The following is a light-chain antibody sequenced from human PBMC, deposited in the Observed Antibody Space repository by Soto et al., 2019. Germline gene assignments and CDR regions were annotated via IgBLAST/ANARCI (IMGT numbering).Light chain of an antibody. Sequence: QSVLTQPPSASGSPGQSVTIPCTGTSSDVGGYNSVSWYQQHPGKVPKLMIYEVSKRPSGVPDRFSGSKSGNTASLTVSGLQAEEEADYYCSSYAGSNNLVFGGGTKLTVL. CDR3: SSYAGSNNLV. V-gene: IGLV2-8*01. CDR2: EVS. J-gene: IGLJ2*01. CDR1: SSDVGGYNS.